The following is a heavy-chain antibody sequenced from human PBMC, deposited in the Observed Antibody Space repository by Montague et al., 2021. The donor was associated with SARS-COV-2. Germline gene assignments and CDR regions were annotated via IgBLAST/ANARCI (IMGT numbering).Heavy chain of an antibody. CDR2: SSGSDGGT. J-gene: IGHJ6*02. Sequence: SLRLSCAASGFTFSNSAMHLFRQAPGKGLEWVSGSSGSDGGTHYSDSVKGRFTISRDNSKNVLYLQMNSLRAEDTALYYCAKDSYYYGLGYGMDVWGQGTTVTVSS. CDR1: GFTFSNSA. CDR3: AKDSYYYGLGYGMDV. V-gene: IGHV3-23*01. D-gene: IGHD3-10*01.